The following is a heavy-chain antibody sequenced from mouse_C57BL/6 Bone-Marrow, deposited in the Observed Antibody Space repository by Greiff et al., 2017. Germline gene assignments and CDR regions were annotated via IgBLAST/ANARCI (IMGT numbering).Heavy chain of an antibody. D-gene: IGHD2-4*01. J-gene: IGHJ1*03. CDR3: ARFDYDGYFDV. Sequence: QVHVKQPGAELVKPGASVKMSCKASGYTFTSYWITWVKQRPGQGLEWIGDIYPGSGSTNYNEKFKSKATLTVDTSSRTAYMQLSSLTSEDSAVYYCARFDYDGYFDVWGTGTTVTVSS. V-gene: IGHV1-55*01. CDR1: GYTFTSYW. CDR2: IYPGSGST.